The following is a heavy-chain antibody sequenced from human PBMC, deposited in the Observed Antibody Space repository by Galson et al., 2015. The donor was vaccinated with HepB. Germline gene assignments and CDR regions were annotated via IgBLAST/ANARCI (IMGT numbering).Heavy chain of an antibody. D-gene: IGHD1-14*01. CDR3: ARVVSTETHRGYFDY. J-gene: IGHJ4*02. Sequence: SLRLSCAASGLTFSIFDMHWVRQAPGKGLEWVAVISSDGSKTYYGGSVKGRFTISRDNSKNTLELQMNSLRAEDTAVYFCARVVSTETHRGYFDYWGQGTLVTVSS. CDR1: GLTFSIFD. V-gene: IGHV3-30*03. CDR2: ISSDGSKT.